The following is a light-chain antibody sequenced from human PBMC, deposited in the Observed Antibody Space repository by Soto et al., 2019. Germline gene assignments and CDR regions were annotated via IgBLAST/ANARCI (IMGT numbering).Light chain of an antibody. CDR1: QSVSGW. CDR2: RAS. V-gene: IGKV1-5*03. Sequence: DIKMTQSPSILSTSVGDRVTITCRASQSVSGWLAWYQQKPGKAPKLLIYRASSLRSGVPSRFSGSASGTEFTLTISGLQPDDFATYYCQQYDRYPLTFGGGTKVEI. J-gene: IGKJ4*01. CDR3: QQYDRYPLT.